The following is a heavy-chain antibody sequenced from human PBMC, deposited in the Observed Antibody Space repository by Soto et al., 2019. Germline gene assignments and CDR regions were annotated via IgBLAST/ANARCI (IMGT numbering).Heavy chain of an antibody. V-gene: IGHV3-23*01. J-gene: IGHJ6*02. CDR1: GFTFSSYA. D-gene: IGHD3-3*01. CDR3: AKGTTDFWSGYPSPYYYYGMDV. Sequence: PGGSLRLSCAASGFTFSSYAMSWVRQAPGKGLEWVSAISGSGGSTYYADSVKGRFTISRDNSKNTLYLQMNSLRAEDTAVYYCAKGTTDFWSGYPSPYYYYGMDVWGQGTTVTVSS. CDR2: ISGSGGST.